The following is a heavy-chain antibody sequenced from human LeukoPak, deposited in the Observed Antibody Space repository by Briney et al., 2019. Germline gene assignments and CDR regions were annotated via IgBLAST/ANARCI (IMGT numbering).Heavy chain of an antibody. V-gene: IGHV1-2*02. D-gene: IGHD3-10*01. Sequence: ASVKVSCKASGYTFTGYYMHWVRQAPGQGLEWMGWITPNSGGTNYAQKFQGRVTMTRDTSISTAYMELSRLRSDDTAVYYCARTMYYYGSGSYYYYMDVWGKGTTVTVSS. CDR3: ARTMYYYGSGSYYYYMDV. J-gene: IGHJ6*03. CDR1: GYTFTGYY. CDR2: ITPNSGGT.